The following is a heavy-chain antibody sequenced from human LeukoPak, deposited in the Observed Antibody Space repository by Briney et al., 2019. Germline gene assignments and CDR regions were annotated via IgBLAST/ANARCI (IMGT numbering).Heavy chain of an antibody. Sequence: GGSLRLSCAASGFTFSSYAMHWVRQAPGKGLEWVAVISYDGSNKYYADSVKGRFTISRDNSKNTLYLQMNSLRAEDTAVYYCAKSLEMITFGGVIVPFDYWGQGTLVTVSS. D-gene: IGHD3-16*02. CDR3: AKSLEMITFGGVIVPFDY. J-gene: IGHJ4*02. CDR2: ISYDGSNK. V-gene: IGHV3-30-3*02. CDR1: GFTFSSYA.